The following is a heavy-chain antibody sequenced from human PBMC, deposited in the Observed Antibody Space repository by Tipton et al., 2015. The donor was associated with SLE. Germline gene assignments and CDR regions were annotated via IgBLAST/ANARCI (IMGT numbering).Heavy chain of an antibody. D-gene: IGHD1-7*01. CDR2: IYPGDSDT. Sequence: VQLVQSGAEVKKPGESLKISCKGSGYSFTNYWIGWVRQMPGKGLEWMGIIYPGDSDTRYSPSFQGQVTISADKSIRTAYLQWSSLKASDTAMYYCARHPSTGTKTPYFYYMDVWGKGTTVTVSS. V-gene: IGHV5-51*01. J-gene: IGHJ6*03. CDR3: ARHPSTGTKTPYFYYMDV. CDR1: GYSFTNYW.